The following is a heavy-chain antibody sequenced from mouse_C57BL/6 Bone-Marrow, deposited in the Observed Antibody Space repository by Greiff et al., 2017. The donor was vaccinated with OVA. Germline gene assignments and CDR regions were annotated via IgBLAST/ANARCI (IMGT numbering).Heavy chain of an antibody. Sequence: QVQLQQSGPGLVAPSQRLSISCTVSGFSLTSYAISWVRQPPGKGLEWLGVIWTGGGTNYNSALKSRLSISKDNSKSQVFLKMNSLQTDDTARYYCARTLRLQGYYAMDYWGQGTSVTVSS. CDR2: IWTGGGT. D-gene: IGHD3-2*02. CDR3: ARTLRLQGYYAMDY. V-gene: IGHV2-9-1*01. J-gene: IGHJ4*01. CDR1: GFSLTSYA.